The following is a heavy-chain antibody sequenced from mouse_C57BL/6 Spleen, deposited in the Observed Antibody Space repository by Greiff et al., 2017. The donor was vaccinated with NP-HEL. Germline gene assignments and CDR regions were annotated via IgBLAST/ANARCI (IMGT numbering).Heavy chain of an antibody. CDR2: IDPETGGT. CDR3: TGNYGFAY. CDR1: GYTFTDYE. Sequence: QVQLKQSGAELVRPGASVTLSCKASGYTFTDYEMHWVKQTPVHGLEWIGAIDPETGGTAYNQKFKGKAILTADKSSSTAYMELRSLTSEDSAVYYCTGNYGFAYWGQGTLVTVSA. J-gene: IGHJ3*01. D-gene: IGHD2-1*01. V-gene: IGHV1-15*01.